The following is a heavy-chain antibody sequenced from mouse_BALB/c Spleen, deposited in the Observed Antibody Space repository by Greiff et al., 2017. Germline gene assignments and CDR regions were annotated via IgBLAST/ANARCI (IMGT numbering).Heavy chain of an antibody. CDR2: INPSSGYT. V-gene: IGHV1-4*02. J-gene: IGHJ2*01. CDR3: ARVVDYYFDY. D-gene: IGHD1-1*02. CDR1: GYTFTSYT. Sequence: QVQLQQSAAELARPGASVKMSCKASGYTFTSYTMHWVKQRPGQGLEWIGYINPSSGYTEYNQKFKDKTTLTADKSSSTAYMQLSSLTSEDSAVYYCARVVDYYFDYWGQGTTLTVSS.